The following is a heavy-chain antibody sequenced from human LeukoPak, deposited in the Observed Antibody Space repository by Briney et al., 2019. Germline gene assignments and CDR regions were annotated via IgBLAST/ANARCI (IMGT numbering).Heavy chain of an antibody. Sequence: PGGSLRLSCAASGFTFSSYWMSWVRQAPGRGLEWVANIKQDGSEKYYVDSVKGRFTISRDNAKNSLYLQMNSLRAEDTAVYYCARDRSRSRFLTHHNWFDPWGQGTLVTVSS. V-gene: IGHV3-7*01. CDR2: IKQDGSEK. CDR3: ARDRSRSRFLTHHNWFDP. CDR1: GFTFSSYW. J-gene: IGHJ5*02. D-gene: IGHD3-3*01.